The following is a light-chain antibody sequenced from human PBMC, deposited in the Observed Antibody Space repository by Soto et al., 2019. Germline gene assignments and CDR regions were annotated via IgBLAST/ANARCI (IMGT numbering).Light chain of an antibody. CDR3: QQRSNWPPKIT. J-gene: IGKJ5*01. Sequence: EIVLTQSPATLSLSPGERATLSCRASQSISIYLAWYQQKPGQAPRLLIYDVFNRATGIPARFSGSGSGTDFTLTISSLEPEDFAVYYCQQRSNWPPKITFGQGTRLEIK. CDR2: DVF. V-gene: IGKV3-11*01. CDR1: QSISIY.